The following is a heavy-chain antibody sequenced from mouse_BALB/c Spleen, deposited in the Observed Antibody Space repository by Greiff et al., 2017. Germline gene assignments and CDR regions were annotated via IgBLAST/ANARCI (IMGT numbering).Heavy chain of an antibody. Sequence: VQLQESGPGLVAPSQSLSITCTVSGFSLTSYGVHWVRQPPGKGLEWLGVIWAGGSTNYNSALMSRLSISKDNSKSQVFLKMNSLQTDDTAMYYCAREYDYDEGYAMDYWGQGTSVTVSS. CDR3: AREYDYDEGYAMDY. CDR2: IWAGGST. V-gene: IGHV2-9*02. D-gene: IGHD2-4*01. CDR1: GFSLTSYG. J-gene: IGHJ4*01.